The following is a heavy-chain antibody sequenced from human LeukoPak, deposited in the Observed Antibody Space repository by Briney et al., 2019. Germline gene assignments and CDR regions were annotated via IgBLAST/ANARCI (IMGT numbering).Heavy chain of an antibody. Sequence: TSETLSLTCSVSGGSISGRRYYWGWIRQPPGRGLEWIGSIHYDGATYYNPSLKSRVTISVDRSKNQFSLKLSSVTAADTAVYYCARGGDYYDSSGPFDYWGQGTLVTVSS. D-gene: IGHD3-22*01. J-gene: IGHJ4*02. CDR3: ARGGDYYDSSGPFDY. CDR1: GGSISGRRYY. CDR2: IHYDGAT. V-gene: IGHV4-39*07.